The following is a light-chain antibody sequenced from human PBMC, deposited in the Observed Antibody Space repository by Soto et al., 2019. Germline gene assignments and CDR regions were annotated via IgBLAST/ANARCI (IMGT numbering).Light chain of an antibody. Sequence: QLVLTQSPSASASLGASVKLTCTLSRGHSSYAIAWHQQQPEKGPRYLMKVNTDGSHNKGDGIPDRFSGSSSGAERYLTISSLQSEDEADYYCQTWGAGFSVVFGGGTKVTVL. J-gene: IGLJ2*01. CDR1: RGHSSYA. CDR2: VNTDGSH. CDR3: QTWGAGFSVV. V-gene: IGLV4-69*01.